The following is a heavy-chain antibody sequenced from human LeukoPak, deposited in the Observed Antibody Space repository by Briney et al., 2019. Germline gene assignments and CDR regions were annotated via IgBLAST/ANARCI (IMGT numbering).Heavy chain of an antibody. CDR2: IYYSGST. J-gene: IGHJ4*02. Sequence: SETLSLTCTVSGGSISSYYWSWIRQPPGKGLEWIGYIYYSGSTNYNPSLKSRVTISVDTSKNQFSLKLSSVTAADTAVYYCARGKFYGDYFVPFDYWGQGTLVTVSS. V-gene: IGHV4-59*12. CDR1: GGSISSYY. CDR3: ARGKFYGDYFVPFDY. D-gene: IGHD4-17*01.